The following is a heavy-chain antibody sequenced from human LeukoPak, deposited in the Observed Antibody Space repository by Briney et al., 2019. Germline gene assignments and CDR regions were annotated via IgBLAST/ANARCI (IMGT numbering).Heavy chain of an antibody. CDR2: INHSGST. D-gene: IGHD2-2*01. CDR1: GGSFSGYY. CDR3: ARGLIVVVPAAMVHYYMDV. Sequence: SETLSLTCAVYGGSFSGYYWSWIRQPPGKGLEWIGEINHSGSTNYNPSLKSRVTISVDTSKNQFSLKLSSATAADTAVYYCARGLIVVVPAAMVHYYMDVWGKGTTVTVSS. V-gene: IGHV4-34*01. J-gene: IGHJ6*03.